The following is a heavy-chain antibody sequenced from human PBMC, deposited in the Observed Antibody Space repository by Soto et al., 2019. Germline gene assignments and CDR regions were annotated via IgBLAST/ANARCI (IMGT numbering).Heavy chain of an antibody. D-gene: IGHD6-6*01. Sequence: DSVKVSCKASGYTFTSYGISWVRQATGQGLEWMGWSSASNGNRNYAQKLQGRVTMTTDTSTSTAYMELRSLRSDDTAVYYCARHAYISSSNDYYSYAIDVCGQGTKVTVSS. CDR3: ARHAYISSSNDYYSYAIDV. CDR1: GYTFTSYG. V-gene: IGHV1-18*04. CDR2: SSASNGNR. J-gene: IGHJ6*02.